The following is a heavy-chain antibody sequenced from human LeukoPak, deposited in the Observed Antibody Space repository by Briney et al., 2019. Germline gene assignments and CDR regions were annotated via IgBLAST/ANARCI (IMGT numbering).Heavy chain of an antibody. V-gene: IGHV3-23*01. J-gene: IGHJ5*02. CDR3: ANRIGANWFDP. CDR2: ISGSGSST. D-gene: IGHD4-17*01. CDR1: GFTFSSYA. Sequence: GGSLRLSCAASGFTFSSYAMSWVRQAPGEGLQWVSGISGSGSSTYYADSVRGRFTISRDNSKNTLYLQMNSLRAEDTAVYYCANRIGANWFDPWGQGTLVTVSS.